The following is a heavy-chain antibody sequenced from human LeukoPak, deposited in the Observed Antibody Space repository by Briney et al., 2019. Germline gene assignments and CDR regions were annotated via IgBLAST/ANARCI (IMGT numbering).Heavy chain of an antibody. CDR3: ARDGGTGIPFDY. D-gene: IGHD1-1*01. Sequence: GGSLRLSCAASGFTFSSCWMSWVRQAPGKGLEWVANIRQDGSDKYYVDSVKGRFTISRDNAKNSLYLQMNSLRAEDTAIYYCARDGGTGIPFDYWGQGTLVTVSS. J-gene: IGHJ4*02. CDR2: IRQDGSDK. CDR1: GFTFSSCW. V-gene: IGHV3-7*01.